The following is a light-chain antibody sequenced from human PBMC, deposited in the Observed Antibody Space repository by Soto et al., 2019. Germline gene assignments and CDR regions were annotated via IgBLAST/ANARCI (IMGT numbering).Light chain of an antibody. J-gene: IGKJ1*01. CDR1: QSISIW. V-gene: IGKV1-5*01. CDR2: DAS. CDR3: QQYNNDATWT. Sequence: DIQMTQSPSTLSASIGDRVTVTCRVSQSISIWLAWDQQKPETGPSLLITDASKLESGVPPRFSGSGSETEFTLTISNLQPDDFATYYCQQYNNDATWTFGQGTKVDIK.